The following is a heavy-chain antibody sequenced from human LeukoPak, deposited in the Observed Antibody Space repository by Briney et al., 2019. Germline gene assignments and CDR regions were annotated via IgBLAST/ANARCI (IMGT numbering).Heavy chain of an antibody. CDR3: AHIPSTDTAMVWFDY. J-gene: IGHJ4*02. Sequence: SGPTLVKPTQTLTLTCTFSGFSLSTSGVGVGWIRQPPGKALEWLALIYWDDDKRYSPSLKSRLTITKDTSKNQVVLTMTNMDPVDTATYYCAHIPSTDTAMVWFDYWGQGTLVTVSS. CDR2: IYWDDDK. D-gene: IGHD5-18*01. V-gene: IGHV2-5*02. CDR1: GFSLSTSGVG.